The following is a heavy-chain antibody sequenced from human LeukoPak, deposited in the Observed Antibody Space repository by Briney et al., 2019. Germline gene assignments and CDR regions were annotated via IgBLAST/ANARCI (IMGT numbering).Heavy chain of an antibody. V-gene: IGHV3-21*01. D-gene: IGHD6-13*01. J-gene: IGHJ4*02. CDR1: GFIFSSYS. Sequence: GGSLRLSCAASGFIFSSYSMNWVRQAPGKGLEWVSSISSSSSYIYYADSVKGRFTISRDNAKNSLYLQMNSLRAEDTAVYYCARDFGIAAKIFDYWGQGTLVTVSS. CDR3: ARDFGIAAKIFDY. CDR2: ISSSSSYI.